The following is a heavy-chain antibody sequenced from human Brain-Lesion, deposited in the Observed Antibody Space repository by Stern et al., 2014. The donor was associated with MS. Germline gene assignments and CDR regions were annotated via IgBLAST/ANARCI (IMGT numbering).Heavy chain of an antibody. CDR1: GGSISSGGYY. Sequence: MQLVESGPGLVKPSQTLSLSCTVSGGSISSGGYYWSWIRQPAGKGLEWIGRIFNSGRTSYNPSPQSRVTISQTTPKNQFSLRLNSMTAADTAVYYCARGRVVPGFQYYATDVWGQGTTVIVSS. V-gene: IGHV4-61*02. CDR2: IFNSGRT. J-gene: IGHJ6*02. D-gene: IGHD2-2*01. CDR3: ARGRVVPGFQYYATDV.